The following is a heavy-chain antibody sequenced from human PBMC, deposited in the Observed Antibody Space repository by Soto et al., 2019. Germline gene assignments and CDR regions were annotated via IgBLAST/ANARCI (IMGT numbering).Heavy chain of an antibody. CDR1: GFNFRGYG. Sequence: GGSQRLSCAASGFNFRGYGVHWVRQAPGKGLEWVAVISYDGSNKYYADSVKGRFTISRDNSKNTLYLQMNSLRAEDTAVYYCAKDLYYYDSSGYSPGQHWGQGTLVTVSS. V-gene: IGHV3-30*18. D-gene: IGHD3-22*01. CDR3: AKDLYYYDSSGYSPGQH. CDR2: ISYDGSNK. J-gene: IGHJ1*01.